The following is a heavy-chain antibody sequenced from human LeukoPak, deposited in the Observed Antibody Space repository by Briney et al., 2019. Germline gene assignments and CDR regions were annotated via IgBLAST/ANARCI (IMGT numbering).Heavy chain of an antibody. CDR1: GGSISSSSYY. J-gene: IGHJ5*02. Sequence: KPSETLSLTCTVSGGSISSSSYYWGWIRQPPGKGLEWIGRIYYSGSTYYNPSLKSRVTISVDTSKNQFSLKLSSVTAADTAVYYCARHIVVVPAAYNWFDPWGQGTLVTVSS. D-gene: IGHD2-2*01. CDR2: IYYSGST. V-gene: IGHV4-39*01. CDR3: ARHIVVVPAAYNWFDP.